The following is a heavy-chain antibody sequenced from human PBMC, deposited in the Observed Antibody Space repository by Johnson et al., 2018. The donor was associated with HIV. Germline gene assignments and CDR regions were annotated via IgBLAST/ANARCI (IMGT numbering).Heavy chain of an antibody. J-gene: IGHJ3*02. CDR1: GFTFDNYA. CDR2: ISYDGSNK. Sequence: QVQLVESGGGFVQPGRSLRLSCAASGFTFDNYAMHWVRQAPGKGLEWVAVISYDGSNKYYADSVKGRFTISRDNSKNTLYLQMNSLRAEDTAVYYCARRGNYLADAFDIWGQGTMVTVSS. V-gene: IGHV3-30-3*01. D-gene: IGHD1-7*01. CDR3: ARRGNYLADAFDI.